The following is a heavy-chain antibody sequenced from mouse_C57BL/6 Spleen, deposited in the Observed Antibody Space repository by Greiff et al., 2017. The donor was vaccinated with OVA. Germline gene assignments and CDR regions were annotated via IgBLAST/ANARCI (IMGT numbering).Heavy chain of an antibody. CDR3: ARRGTAQAFAY. Sequence: EVMLVESGGGLVKPGGSLKLSCAASGFTFSSYTMSWVRQTPEKRLEWVATISGGGGNTYYPDSVKGRFTISRDNAKNTLYLQMSSLRSEDTALYYCARRGTAQAFAYWGQGTLVTVSA. J-gene: IGHJ3*01. CDR2: ISGGGGNT. D-gene: IGHD3-2*02. CDR1: GFTFSSYT. V-gene: IGHV5-9*01.